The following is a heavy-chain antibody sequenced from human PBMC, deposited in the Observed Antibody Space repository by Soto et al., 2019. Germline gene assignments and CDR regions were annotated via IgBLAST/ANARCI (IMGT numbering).Heavy chain of an antibody. CDR3: ARHGGIAVAGTDCFDS. J-gene: IGHJ5*01. CDR2: IYYSGST. Sequence: SETLSLTCTVSGGSISSDYWSWIRQPPGKGLEWIGYIYYSGSTNYSPSLKSRVTISVDTSKNQFSLKLSSVTAADTAVYYCARHGGIAVAGTDCFDSWGQGTLVTVSS. CDR1: GGSISSDY. V-gene: IGHV4-59*08. D-gene: IGHD6-19*01.